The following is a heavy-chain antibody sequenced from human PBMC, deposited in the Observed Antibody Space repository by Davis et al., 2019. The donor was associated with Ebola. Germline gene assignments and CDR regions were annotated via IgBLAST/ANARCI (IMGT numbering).Heavy chain of an antibody. CDR1: GFTFSSYS. J-gene: IGHJ6*04. CDR3: ARDESTVTTHYYYYYGMDV. CDR2: ISSSSSTI. Sequence: GESLKISCAASGFTFSSYSMNWVRQAPGKGLEWVSYISSSSSTIYYADSVKGRFTISRDNSKNTLYLQTNSLRAEDTAVYYCARDESTVTTHYYYYYGMDVWGKGTTVTVSS. D-gene: IGHD4-17*01. V-gene: IGHV3-48*01.